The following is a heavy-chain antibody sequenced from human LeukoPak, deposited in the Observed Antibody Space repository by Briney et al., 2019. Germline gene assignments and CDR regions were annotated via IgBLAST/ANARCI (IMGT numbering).Heavy chain of an antibody. CDR1: GFTFSDYY. Sequence: GGSLRLSCAASGFTFSDYYMSWIRQAPGRGLEWVSYISSSGSTIYYADSVKGRFTISRDNAKNSLYLQMNSLRAEDTAVYYCARGDIVVVPAATTGYYWGQGTLVTVSS. CDR3: ARGDIVVVPAATTGYY. V-gene: IGHV3-11*04. J-gene: IGHJ4*02. D-gene: IGHD2-2*01. CDR2: ISSSGSTI.